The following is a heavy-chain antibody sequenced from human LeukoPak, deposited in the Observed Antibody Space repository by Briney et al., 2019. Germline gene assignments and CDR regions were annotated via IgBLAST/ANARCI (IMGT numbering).Heavy chain of an antibody. J-gene: IGHJ4*02. D-gene: IGHD2-2*02. CDR1: GGSFSGYY. V-gene: IGHV4-34*01. Sequence: SETLSLTCAVYGGSFSGYYWSWIRQPPGKELEWIGEINHSGSTNYNPSLKSRVTISVDTSKNQFSLKLSSVTAADTAVYYCARGRCSSTSCYTKIYSYFDYWGQGTLVTVSS. CDR3: ARGRCSSTSCYTKIYSYFDY. CDR2: INHSGST.